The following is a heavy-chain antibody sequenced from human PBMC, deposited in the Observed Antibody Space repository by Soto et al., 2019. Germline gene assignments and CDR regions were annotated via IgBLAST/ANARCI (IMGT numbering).Heavy chain of an antibody. CDR2: ISSSSSTI. V-gene: IGHV3-48*02. CDR1: GFTFSSYS. J-gene: IGHJ4*01. D-gene: IGHD5-12*01. CDR3: SRSGYYPHEPFDY. Sequence: EVQLVESGGGLVQPGGSLRLSCAASGFTFSSYSMNWVRQAPGKGLEWVSYISSSSSTIYYADSVKGRFTISRDNAKNSLYLQMNSLRYKNAAVYYCSRSGYYPHEPFDYWGQGTLVTVSS.